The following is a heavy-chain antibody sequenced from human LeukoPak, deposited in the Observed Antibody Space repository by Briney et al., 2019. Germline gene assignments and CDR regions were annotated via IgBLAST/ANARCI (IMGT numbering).Heavy chain of an antibody. V-gene: IGHV4-31*03. D-gene: IGHD3-10*01. J-gene: IGHJ4*02. CDR3: ARSGLYYPGSGSFDY. CDR2: IYYTGST. Sequence: PSETLSLTCTVSGDSVTSGGYYWNWIRQHPVKGLEWIGYIYYTGSTNYNPSLKSRINISADTSKNQFSLKLKFVTAADTAIYYCARSGLYYPGSGSFDYWGQGALVTVSS. CDR1: GDSVTSGGYY.